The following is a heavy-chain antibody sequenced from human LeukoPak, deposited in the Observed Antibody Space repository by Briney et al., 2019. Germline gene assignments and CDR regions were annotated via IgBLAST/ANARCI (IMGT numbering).Heavy chain of an antibody. D-gene: IGHD1-14*01. V-gene: IGHV4-39*07. CDR3: ARGRRTSLFNWFDP. Sequence: SETLSLTCTVSGGSISTSNYYWGWIRQPPGKGLEWIGNIFYSGSTYYNPSLKSRVTISVDTSKNQFSLKLSSVTAADTAVYYCARGRRTSLFNWFDPWGQGTLVTVSS. J-gene: IGHJ5*02. CDR1: GGSISTSNYY. CDR2: IFYSGST.